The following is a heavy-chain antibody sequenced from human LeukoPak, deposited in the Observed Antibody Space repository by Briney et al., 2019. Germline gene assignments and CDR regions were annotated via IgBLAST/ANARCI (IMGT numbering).Heavy chain of an antibody. V-gene: IGHV3-30*18. CDR3: AKDGERWLQFNYFDY. CDR1: GFTFSSYG. CDR2: ISYDGSDK. J-gene: IGHJ4*02. D-gene: IGHD5-24*01. Sequence: PGGSLRLSCAASGFTFSSYGMHWVRQAPGKGLEWVAVISYDGSDKYYADSVKGRFTISRDNSKNTLYLQMNSLRAEDTAVYYCAKDGERWLQFNYFDYWGQGTLVTVSP.